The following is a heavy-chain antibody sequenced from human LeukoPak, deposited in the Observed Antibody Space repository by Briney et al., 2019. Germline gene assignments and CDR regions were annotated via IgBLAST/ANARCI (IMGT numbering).Heavy chain of an antibody. D-gene: IGHD3-22*01. J-gene: IGHJ6*02. CDR3: AKDALPHHYYDSSGYYYGMDV. Sequence: GASVKVSCKASGGTFSSYAISWARQAPGQGLEWMGGIIPIFGTANYAQKFQGRVTIATDESTSTAYMELSSLRAEDTAVYYCAKDALPHHYYDSSGYYYGMDVWGQGTTVTVSS. CDR1: GGTFSSYA. V-gene: IGHV1-69*05. CDR2: IIPIFGTA.